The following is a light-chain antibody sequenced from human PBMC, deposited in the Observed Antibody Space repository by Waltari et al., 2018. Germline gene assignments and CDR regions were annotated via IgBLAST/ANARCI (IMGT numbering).Light chain of an antibody. CDR2: DVT. CDR3: SSYAGNYVA. J-gene: IGLJ2*01. V-gene: IGLV2-11*01. Sequence: QSALTQPRSVSGSPGQSVTISCTGTRNDVGGYNFVSWYQQHPGTAPKLIISDVTKRPAGVPDRFSGSKSGNTASLTISGLQAEDEADYYCSSYAGNYVAFGGGTKLTVL. CDR1: RNDVGGYNF.